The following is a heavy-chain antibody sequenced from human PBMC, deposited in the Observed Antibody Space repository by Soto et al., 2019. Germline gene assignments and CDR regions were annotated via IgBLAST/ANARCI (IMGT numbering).Heavy chain of an antibody. Sequence: SETLSLTCTVSGGSISSYYWTWIRQPPGKGLEWIGYIYYSGSTNYNPSLKSRVTISVDTSKNQFSLKLSSVTAADTAVYYCARGRLQGDYWGQGTLVTVSS. CDR2: IYYSGST. CDR3: ARGRLQGDY. J-gene: IGHJ4*02. D-gene: IGHD6-25*01. V-gene: IGHV4-59*01. CDR1: GGSISSYY.